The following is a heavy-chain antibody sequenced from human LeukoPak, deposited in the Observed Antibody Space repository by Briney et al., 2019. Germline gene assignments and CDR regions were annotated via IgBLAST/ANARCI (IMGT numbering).Heavy chain of an antibody. Sequence: ASVKVSCKTSGYIFSNYDINWVRQAPGQGLEWMGWVSGGNGNTKYSEKFQGRITITRDTSATTVYLELSSLRSEDSTVYFCARAFSASSSTIDYWGQGTLVIVSP. J-gene: IGHJ4*02. CDR1: GYIFSNYD. CDR2: VSGGNGNT. CDR3: ARAFSASSSTIDY. V-gene: IGHV1-3*01. D-gene: IGHD6-6*01.